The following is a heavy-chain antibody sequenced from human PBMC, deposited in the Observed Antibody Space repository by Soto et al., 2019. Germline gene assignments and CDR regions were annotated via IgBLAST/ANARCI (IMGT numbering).Heavy chain of an antibody. J-gene: IGHJ6*02. Sequence: GGSLRLSCAASGFTFSSYSMNWVRQAPGKGLEWVSYISSSSSTIYYADSVKGRFTISRDNAKNSLYLQMNSLRAEDTAVYYCARGGSGWPDLTTWVALYYYYGMDVWGQGTMVTVFS. CDR1: GFTFSSYS. CDR2: ISSSSSTI. D-gene: IGHD6-19*01. V-gene: IGHV3-48*01. CDR3: ARGGSGWPDLTTWVALYYYYGMDV.